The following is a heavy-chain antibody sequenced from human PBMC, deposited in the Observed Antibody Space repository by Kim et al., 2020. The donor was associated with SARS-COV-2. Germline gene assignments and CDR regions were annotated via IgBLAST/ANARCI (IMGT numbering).Heavy chain of an antibody. Sequence: KHYSPSLKSRLTNTKDTSKNQMVLTMTNMDPVDTATYYCAHQYRGGFDYWGQGTLVTVSS. CDR3: AHQYRGGFDY. V-gene: IGHV2-5*01. CDR2: K. J-gene: IGHJ4*02. D-gene: IGHD1-26*01.